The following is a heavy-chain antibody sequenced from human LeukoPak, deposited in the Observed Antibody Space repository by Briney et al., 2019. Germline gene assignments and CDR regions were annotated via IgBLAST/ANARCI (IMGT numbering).Heavy chain of an antibody. CDR1: GFTFSSYS. CDR2: ISSSVSTV. Sequence: GGSLRLSCTASGFTFSSYSMNWVRQAPGKGLEWVSYISSSVSTVYYADSVKGRFTISRDNAKNSLYLQMNSLRAEDTAVYYCARNGDQLLSGDYWGQGTLVTVSS. D-gene: IGHD2-2*01. J-gene: IGHJ4*02. V-gene: IGHV3-48*01. CDR3: ARNGDQLLSGDY.